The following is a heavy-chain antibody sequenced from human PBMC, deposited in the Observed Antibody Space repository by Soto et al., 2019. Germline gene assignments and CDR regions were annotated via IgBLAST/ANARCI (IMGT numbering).Heavy chain of an antibody. D-gene: IGHD2-21*02. J-gene: IGHJ4*02. Sequence: GGSLRLSCGVSGFPFAPSTMSWVRQATGKWLEWVSTISVSVGSTYSADSVQGRFTVSSDISDNTLFLRMTSLTADDTAVYFCAKRDVPHSTSNAYFYDHWGRGVLVTVSS. V-gene: IGHV3-23*01. CDR1: GFPFAPST. CDR3: AKRDVPHSTSNAYFYDH. CDR2: ISVSVGST.